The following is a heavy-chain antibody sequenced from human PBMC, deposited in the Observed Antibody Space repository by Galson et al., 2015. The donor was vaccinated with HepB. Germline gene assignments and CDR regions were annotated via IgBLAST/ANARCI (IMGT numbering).Heavy chain of an antibody. CDR1: GFTFSSYG. V-gene: IGHV3-33*01. CDR3: ARGTLTSPLDY. Sequence: SLRLSCAASGFTFSSYGMHWVRQAPGKGLEWVAVIWYDGSNKYYADSVKGRFTISRDNSKNTLYLQMNSLRAEDTAVYYCARGTLTSPLDYWGQGTLVTVSS. D-gene: IGHD3-3*01. CDR2: IWYDGSNK. J-gene: IGHJ4*02.